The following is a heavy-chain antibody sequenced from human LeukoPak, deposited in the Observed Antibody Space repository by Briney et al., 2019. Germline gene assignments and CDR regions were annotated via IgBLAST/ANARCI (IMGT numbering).Heavy chain of an antibody. Sequence: GGSLRLSCTASGFTFGDYVMSWFRQAPGKGLEWVGFIRSKAYGGTTDYAASVKGRFTISRDDSKSIAYLQMNSLKTEDTAVYYCARDRVGATLWVDYWGQGTLVTVSS. V-gene: IGHV3-49*03. CDR2: IRSKAYGGTT. J-gene: IGHJ4*02. D-gene: IGHD1-26*01. CDR3: ARDRVGATLWVDY. CDR1: GFTFGDYV.